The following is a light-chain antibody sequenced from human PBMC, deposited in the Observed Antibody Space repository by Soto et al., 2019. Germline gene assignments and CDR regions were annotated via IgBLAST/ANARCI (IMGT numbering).Light chain of an antibody. CDR1: QNILSW. CDR3: QQYNTYRT. J-gene: IGKJ1*01. Sequence: DIQMTQSPPTLSASVGDRVTITCRASQNILSWLAWYQQKPGRAPKLLIYDASSLESGVPSRFSGSGSGTEFTLTISSLQPDDFATYYCQQYNTYRTFGQGTKVDIK. V-gene: IGKV1-5*01. CDR2: DAS.